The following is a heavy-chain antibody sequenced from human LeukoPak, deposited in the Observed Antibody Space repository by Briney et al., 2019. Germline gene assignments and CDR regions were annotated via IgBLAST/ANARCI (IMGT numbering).Heavy chain of an antibody. J-gene: IGHJ4*02. Sequence: PSETLSLTCIVSGGPSSSGSYYWSWIRQPAGKGLEWIGRIYTSGSTNYNPSLKSRVTISADTSKNQFSLKLSSVTAADTAVYYCAREWPPYSSSWYEGPYYFDYWGQGTLVTVSS. CDR3: AREWPPYSSSWYEGPYYFDY. D-gene: IGHD6-13*01. V-gene: IGHV4-61*02. CDR2: IYTSGST. CDR1: GGPSSSGSYY.